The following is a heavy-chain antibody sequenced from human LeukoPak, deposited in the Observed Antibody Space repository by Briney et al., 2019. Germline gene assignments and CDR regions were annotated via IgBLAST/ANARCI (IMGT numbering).Heavy chain of an antibody. CDR3: AGANSATIPEVDP. CDR1: GFTVSSNY. Sequence: GGSLRLSCAASGFTVSSNYLSWVRQAPGKGLEWVSIIYSDGSTYYADSVKGRFTISRDNSKNTLYLQMNSLTAEDTAVYYCAGANSATIPEVDPWGQGTLVTVSS. CDR2: IYSDGST. D-gene: IGHD1-26*01. J-gene: IGHJ5*02. V-gene: IGHV3-53*01.